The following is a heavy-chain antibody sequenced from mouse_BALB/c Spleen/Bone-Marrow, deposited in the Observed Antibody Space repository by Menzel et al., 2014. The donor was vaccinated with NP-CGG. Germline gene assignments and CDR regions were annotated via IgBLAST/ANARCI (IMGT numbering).Heavy chain of an antibody. J-gene: IGHJ4*01. CDR2: ISSYYGDA. CDR1: GYTFTDYA. D-gene: IGHD2-14*01. CDR3: ARSGKVRNAMDY. V-gene: IGHV1-67*01. Sequence: QVQLKQSGAELVRPGVSVKISCKGSGYTFTDYAVHWVKQSHTKSLEWIGLISSYYGDATYNQKFKGKATMTVDKSSSTALLELARLTSEDSAIYYCARSGKVRNAMDYWGQGTSVTVSS.